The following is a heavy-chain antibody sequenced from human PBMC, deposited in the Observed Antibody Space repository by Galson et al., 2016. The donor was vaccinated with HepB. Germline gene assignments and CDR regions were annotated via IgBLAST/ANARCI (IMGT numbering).Heavy chain of an antibody. J-gene: IGHJ3*02. D-gene: IGHD3-10*01. CDR1: GFTFRGSS. CDR3: ARGRDYAFDI. CDR2: ITSDSSTR. Sequence: SLRLSCAASGFTFRGSSMNWVRQAPGKGLEWISHITSDSSTRYYADCVKGRFTISRDNAKNSLDLQMNSLGAEDTAVYYCARGRDYAFDIWGQGTMVTVSS. V-gene: IGHV3-48*01.